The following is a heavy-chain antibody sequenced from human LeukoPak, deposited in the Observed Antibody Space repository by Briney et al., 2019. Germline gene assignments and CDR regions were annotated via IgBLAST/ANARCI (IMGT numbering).Heavy chain of an antibody. CDR2: IYYSGST. D-gene: IGHD3-22*01. Sequence: PSETLSLTCTVSGGSISSYYWSWIRQPPGKGLEWIGYIYYSGSTNYNPSLKSRVTISVDTSKNQFSLKLSSVTAADTAVYYCAGAGFTYDSSGYYADWFDPWGQGTLVTVSS. J-gene: IGHJ5*02. CDR1: GGSISSYY. V-gene: IGHV4-59*01. CDR3: AGAGFTYDSSGYYADWFDP.